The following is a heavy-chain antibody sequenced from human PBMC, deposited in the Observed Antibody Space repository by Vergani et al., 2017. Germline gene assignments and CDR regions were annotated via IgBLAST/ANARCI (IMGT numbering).Heavy chain of an antibody. V-gene: IGHV3-23*01. J-gene: IGHJ4*02. CDR2: IGGSGGST. Sequence: EVQLLESGGGLVQPGGSLRLSCAASGFTFSSYAMSWVRQAPGKGLEWVSAIGGSGGSTYYADSVKGRFTISRDNSKNTLYLQMNSLRAEDTDVDYCAKSKVVVVAAMDYWGQGTLVTVSS. CDR3: AKSKVVVVAAMDY. D-gene: IGHD2-15*01. CDR1: GFTFSSYA.